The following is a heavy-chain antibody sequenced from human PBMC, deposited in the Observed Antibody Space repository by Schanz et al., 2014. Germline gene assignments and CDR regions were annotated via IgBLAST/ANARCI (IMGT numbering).Heavy chain of an antibody. D-gene: IGHD6-19*01. CDR1: GFTFNNFN. CDR2: ISSSGSSI. CDR3: AKAGSGWSTAGYYY. Sequence: EVRLVESGGGLVQPGGSLRLSCAASGFTFNNFNMNWVRQAPGKGLEWVSSISSSGSSIYYADSVKGRFSISRENSKSILYLQMNSLRAEDTAVYYCAKAGSGWSTAGYYYWGQGTLVAVSS. J-gene: IGHJ4*02. V-gene: IGHV3-21*02.